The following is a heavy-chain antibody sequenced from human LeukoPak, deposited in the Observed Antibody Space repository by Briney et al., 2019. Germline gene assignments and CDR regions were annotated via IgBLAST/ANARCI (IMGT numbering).Heavy chain of an antibody. Sequence: PSETLSPTCTVSGGSISSSSYYWGWIRQPPGKGLEWIGSIYYSGSTYYNPSLKSRVAISVDTSKNQFSLKLSSVTAADTAVYYCATAPYSYDHTVKFDYWGQGTLVTVSS. CDR3: ATAPYSYDHTVKFDY. CDR2: IYYSGST. D-gene: IGHD5-18*01. V-gene: IGHV4-39*01. J-gene: IGHJ4*02. CDR1: GGSISSSSYY.